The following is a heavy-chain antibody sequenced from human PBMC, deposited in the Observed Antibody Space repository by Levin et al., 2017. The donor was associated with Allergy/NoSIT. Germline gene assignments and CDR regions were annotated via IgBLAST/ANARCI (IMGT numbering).Heavy chain of an antibody. CDR2: INYSGST. CDR3: ARHTWDGYSGLEY. D-gene: IGHD5-12*01. CDR1: GGSISRSSHY. V-gene: IGHV4-39*01. Sequence: SETLSLTCTVSGGSISRSSHYWGWIRQTPGKGLEWIGNINYSGSTYYHSSLKSRVTISVDTSKNQFSLRLSSVTAADTAVYYCARHTWDGYSGLEYWGRGTQVTVSS. J-gene: IGHJ4*02.